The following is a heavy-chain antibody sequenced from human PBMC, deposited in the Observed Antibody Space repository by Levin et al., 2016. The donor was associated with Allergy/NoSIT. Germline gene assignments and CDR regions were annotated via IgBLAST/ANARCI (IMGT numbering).Heavy chain of an antibody. J-gene: IGHJ4*02. CDR3: AKAKGGGYSGHDY. D-gene: IGHD5-12*01. CDR1: GFTFTNYA. V-gene: IGHV3-23*01. CDR2: INGGGTNT. Sequence: GGSLRLSCAATGFTFTNYAMYWIRQAPGKGLEWVSGINGGGTNTYYADSVKGRFAISRDKSTATVFLQMNYLRAEDTAIYYCAKAKGGGYSGHDYWGQGALVTVAS.